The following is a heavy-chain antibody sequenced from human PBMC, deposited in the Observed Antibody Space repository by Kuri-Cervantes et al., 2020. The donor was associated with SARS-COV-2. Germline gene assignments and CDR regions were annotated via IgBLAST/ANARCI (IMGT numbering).Heavy chain of an antibody. J-gene: IGHJ6*02. D-gene: IGHD3-16*01. Sequence: ASVKVSCKASGYRFTSYGISWVRQAPGQGLEWMGWISGFNGNTNYAQKLQGRITVTTDTSTSTAYMELRSLRSDDTAVYYCARGEGGSGSYGMDVWGQGTTVTVSS. V-gene: IGHV1-18*01. CDR1: GYRFTSYG. CDR3: ARGEGGSGSYGMDV. CDR2: ISGFNGNT.